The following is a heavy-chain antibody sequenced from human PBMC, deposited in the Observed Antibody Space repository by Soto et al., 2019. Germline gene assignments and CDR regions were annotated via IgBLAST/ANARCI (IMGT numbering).Heavy chain of an antibody. D-gene: IGHD3-22*01. V-gene: IGHV5-51*01. Sequence: GESLKISCKGSVYSFTSYWIGWVRQMPGKGLEWMGIIYPGDSDTRYSPSFQGQVTISADKSISTAYLQWSSLKASDTAMYYCARRSRAHYDSSGYYENNWFDPWGQGTLVTSPQ. CDR3: ARRSRAHYDSSGYYENNWFDP. J-gene: IGHJ5*02. CDR2: IYPGDSDT. CDR1: VYSFTSYW.